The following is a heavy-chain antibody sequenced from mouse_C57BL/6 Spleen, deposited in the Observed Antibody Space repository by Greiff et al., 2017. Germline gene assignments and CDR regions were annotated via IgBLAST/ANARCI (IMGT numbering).Heavy chain of an antibody. CDR1: GYTFTDYY. D-gene: IGHD2-10*02. V-gene: IGHV1-19*01. Sequence: VQLQQSGPVLVKPGASVKMSCKASGYTFTDYYMNWVKQSHGKSLEWIGVINPYNGGTSYNQKFKGKATLTVDKSSSTAYMELNSLTSEDSAVYYCGRSRESMDLPGDWGQGTTLTVSS. CDR2: INPYNGGT. CDR3: GRSRESMDLPGD. J-gene: IGHJ2*01.